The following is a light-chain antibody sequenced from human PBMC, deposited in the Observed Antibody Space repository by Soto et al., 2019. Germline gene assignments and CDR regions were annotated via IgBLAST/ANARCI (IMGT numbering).Light chain of an antibody. CDR1: QSISSY. CDR3: QQSYSTPWT. J-gene: IGKJ1*01. CDR2: AAS. Sequence: DIQMTQSPSSLSASVGDRVTITCRASQSISSYLNWYQQKPGKAPKLLIYAASSLQSGFPSRFSGSGSGTDFTLTISSLQPEDFATYYCQQSYSTPWTFGQGTKVEIQ. V-gene: IGKV1-39*01.